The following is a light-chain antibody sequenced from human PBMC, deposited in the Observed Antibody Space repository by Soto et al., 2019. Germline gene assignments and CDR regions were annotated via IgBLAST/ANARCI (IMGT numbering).Light chain of an antibody. CDR1: QSISSH. V-gene: IGKV3-11*01. CDR2: DAS. J-gene: IGKJ4*01. Sequence: EIVLTQSPATLSLSPGERATLSCRASQSISSHLVWYQQKLGQAPRLLIYDASNRATGIPARFSGSGSGTDLTLTISSLEPEDFAVYYCQQRPNWPLTFGGGTRVEIK. CDR3: QQRPNWPLT.